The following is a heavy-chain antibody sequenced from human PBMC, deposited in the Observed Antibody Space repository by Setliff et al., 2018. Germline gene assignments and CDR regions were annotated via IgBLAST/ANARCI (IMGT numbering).Heavy chain of an antibody. CDR3: TRGRQNYYCMDV. CDR1: GGSVTSYY. CDR2: ISSNGRT. Sequence: PSETLSLTCTVSGGSVTSYYWSWIRQAAGKGLEWVGRISSNGRTNYNPSLEGRVSMSVDTSKNQISLHLTSMTTADTALYYCTRGRQNYYCMDVWGKGTTVTVSS. J-gene: IGHJ6*03. V-gene: IGHV4-4*07.